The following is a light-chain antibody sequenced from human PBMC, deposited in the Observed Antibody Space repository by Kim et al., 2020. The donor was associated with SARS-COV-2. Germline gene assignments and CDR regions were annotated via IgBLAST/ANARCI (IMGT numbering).Light chain of an antibody. Sequence: PGERATLSCRTSQSVGSDYLAWYQQKPGQAPRLLIYGTPSRATGIPDRFSGSGSGTDFTLTISRLEPEDFAVFYCQQYDTSPWTFGQGTKVE. V-gene: IGKV3-20*01. J-gene: IGKJ1*01. CDR2: GTP. CDR1: QSVGSDY. CDR3: QQYDTSPWT.